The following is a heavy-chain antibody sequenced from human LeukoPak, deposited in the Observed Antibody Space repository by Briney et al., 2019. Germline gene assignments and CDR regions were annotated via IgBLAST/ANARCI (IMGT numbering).Heavy chain of an antibody. CDR3: ATAPRSCSSTSCYSGTAFDY. J-gene: IGHJ4*02. Sequence: SGTLSLSCAASGGSISSYYWSWVRQPPGKGLEWVGYIYYSGSTNYNPSLKSRVTISVGTSKNQFSQKLSSVTAAAQALYSCATAPRSCSSTSCYSGTAFDYWGQGTLVTVSS. V-gene: IGHV4-59*01. D-gene: IGHD2-2*01. CDR2: IYYSGST. CDR1: GGSISSYY.